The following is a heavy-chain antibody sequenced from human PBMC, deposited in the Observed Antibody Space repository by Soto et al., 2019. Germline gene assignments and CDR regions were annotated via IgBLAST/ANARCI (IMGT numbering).Heavy chain of an antibody. V-gene: IGHV5-51*01. D-gene: IGHD3-10*01. CDR3: ARLPGVRGVFDGFNV. CDR2: IYPCDSDT. CDR1: GYSFAGYW. J-gene: IGHJ3*01. Sequence: PGESLKISCKGSGYSFAGYWIGWVRQMPGKGLDWMGVIYPCDSDTRYSPSFHGQVTISADKSISTAYLQWSSLKASDTAMYFCARLPGVRGVFDGFNVWGQGTMVTVSS.